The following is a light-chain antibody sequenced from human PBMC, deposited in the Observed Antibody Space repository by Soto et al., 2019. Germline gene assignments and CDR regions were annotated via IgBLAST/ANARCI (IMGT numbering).Light chain of an antibody. V-gene: IGLV4-69*01. CDR1: SGHSSYA. Sequence: QPVLTQSPSASASLGASVKLTCTLSSGHSSYAIAWHQQQPQKGPRYLMKVNSDGRHSKGDGIPDRFSGSSSGAERYLTMSSLQSEDEADYYCQTWGTGIPVFGGGTKLTVL. CDR3: QTWGTGIPV. J-gene: IGLJ2*01. CDR2: VNSDGRH.